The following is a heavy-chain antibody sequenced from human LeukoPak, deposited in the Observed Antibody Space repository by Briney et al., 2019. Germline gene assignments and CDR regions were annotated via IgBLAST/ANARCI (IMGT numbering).Heavy chain of an antibody. D-gene: IGHD3-22*01. Sequence: GGSLRLSCAASGFTFDDYVMGWVRQAPGKGLEWVAGINWNGGSTGYADSVKGRFTISRDNAKNSLCLQMNSLRAEDTALYYCAREFYDSSGYYYYYYYMDVWGKGTTVTVSS. J-gene: IGHJ6*03. V-gene: IGHV3-20*04. CDR2: INWNGGST. CDR3: AREFYDSSGYYYYYYYMDV. CDR1: GFTFDDYV.